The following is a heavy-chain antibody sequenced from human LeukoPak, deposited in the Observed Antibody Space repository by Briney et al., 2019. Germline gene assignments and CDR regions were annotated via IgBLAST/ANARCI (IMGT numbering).Heavy chain of an antibody. CDR1: GGSISSSSYY. J-gene: IGHJ4*02. CDR2: IYYSGST. Sequence: SETLSLTCTVSGGSISSSSYYWGWIRQPPGKGLEWIGSIYYSGSTYYNPSLKSRVTISVDTSKNQFSLRLSSVTAADTAVYYCARGGYYFDYWGQGTLVTVSS. V-gene: IGHV4-39*01. CDR3: ARGGYYFDY. D-gene: IGHD3-16*01.